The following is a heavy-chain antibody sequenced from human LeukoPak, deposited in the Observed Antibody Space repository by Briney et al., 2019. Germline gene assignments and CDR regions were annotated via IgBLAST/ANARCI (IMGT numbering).Heavy chain of an antibody. CDR3: ARGKATYYYDSSGYLSVDY. D-gene: IGHD3-22*01. V-gene: IGHV1-69*05. Sequence: ASVKVSCKASGGTFSSYAISWVRQAPGQGLEWMGGMIPIFGTANYAQKFQGRVTITTDESTSTAYMELSSLRSEDTAVYYCARGKATYYYDSSGYLSVDYWGQGTLVTVSS. CDR2: MIPIFGTA. CDR1: GGTFSSYA. J-gene: IGHJ4*02.